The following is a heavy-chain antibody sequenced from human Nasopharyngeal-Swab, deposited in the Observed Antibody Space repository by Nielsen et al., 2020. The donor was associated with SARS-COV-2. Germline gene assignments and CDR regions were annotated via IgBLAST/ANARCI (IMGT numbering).Heavy chain of an antibody. J-gene: IGHJ3*02. CDR2: ISSSSSYI. Sequence: GSFLNISCAASGFTFSSYSMNWVRQAPGKGLEWVSSISSSSSYIYYADSVKGRFTISRDNAKNSLYLQMNSLRAEDTAAYYCARASMGGAFDIWGQGTMVTVSS. CDR1: GFTFSSYS. CDR3: ARASMGGAFDI. V-gene: IGHV3-21*01. D-gene: IGHD3-16*01.